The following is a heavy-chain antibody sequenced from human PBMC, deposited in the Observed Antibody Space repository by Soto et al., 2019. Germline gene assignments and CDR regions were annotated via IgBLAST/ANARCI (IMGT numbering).Heavy chain of an antibody. V-gene: IGHV3-15*07. CDR2: IKSKTDGGTT. J-gene: IGHJ4*02. CDR1: GFTFSNAW. CDR3: TTDVDYYDSSGYYLDFDY. D-gene: IGHD3-22*01. Sequence: GGSLRLCCAASGFTFSNAWMNWVRQAPGKGLEWVGRIKSKTDGGTTDYAAPVKGRFTISRDDSKNTLYLQMNSLKTEDTAVYYCTTDVDYYDSSGYYLDFDYWGQGTLVTVSS.